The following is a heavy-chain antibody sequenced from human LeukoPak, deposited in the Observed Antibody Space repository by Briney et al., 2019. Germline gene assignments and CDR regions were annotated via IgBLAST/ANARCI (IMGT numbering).Heavy chain of an antibody. J-gene: IGHJ4*02. CDR1: GFTFSSYA. CDR3: AKSNPPMVVITPYFDY. D-gene: IGHD2-21*01. CDR2: ISGSGGST. V-gene: IGHV3-23*01. Sequence: GGSLRLSCAASGFTFSSYAMSWVRQAPGKGLEWVSAISGSGGSTYYADSVKGRFTISRDNSKNTLYLQMNSLRAEDTAVYYCAKSNPPMVVITPYFDYWGQGTLVTVSS.